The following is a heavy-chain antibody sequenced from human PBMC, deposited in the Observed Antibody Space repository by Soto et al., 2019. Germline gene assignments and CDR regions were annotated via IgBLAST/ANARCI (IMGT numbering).Heavy chain of an antibody. J-gene: IGHJ4*02. V-gene: IGHV4-59*01. CDR3: ARENYGSGGAPFLDF. CDR2: ISSSGNT. D-gene: IGHD2-15*01. CDR1: GDSITSYY. Sequence: SETLSLTCSVSGDSITSYYWTWIRQPPGRGLEYIGYISSSGNTYYNPSLRSRVAISLDTSKNQFSLSLTSVTAADTAVYYCARENYGSGGAPFLDFWGQGTLVTVSS.